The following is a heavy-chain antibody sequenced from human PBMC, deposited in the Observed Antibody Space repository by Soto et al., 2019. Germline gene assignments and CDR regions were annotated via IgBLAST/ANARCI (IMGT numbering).Heavy chain of an antibody. J-gene: IGHJ6*02. D-gene: IGHD3-16*01. CDR1: GCSLSRGSYY. CDR3: ARGRGTRMDV. CDR2: INQSGTT. V-gene: IGHV4-39*01. Sequence: SGTLSLTCTVSGCSLSRGSYYWGWIRQPPGKGLEWIGEINQSGTTNYNSSLKSRVTISADTSKNQLSLRLSSVTAADTAVYYCARGRGTRMDVWGQGTTVTVSS.